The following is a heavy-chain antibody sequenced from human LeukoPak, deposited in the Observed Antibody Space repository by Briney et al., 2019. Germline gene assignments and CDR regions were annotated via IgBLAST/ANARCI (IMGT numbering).Heavy chain of an antibody. V-gene: IGHV4-4*02. J-gene: IGHJ4*02. CDR2: IFHSGRV. Sequence: SETLSLTCDVSGDSISTPHWWSWVRQPPGKGLEWIGEIFHSGRVNYIPSLQSRVTISLDKSKNQISLEVNSVTAADTAVYYCARQIVGATSSYFDYWGQGTLVTVSS. CDR3: ARQIVGATSSYFDY. D-gene: IGHD1-26*01. CDR1: GDSISTPHW.